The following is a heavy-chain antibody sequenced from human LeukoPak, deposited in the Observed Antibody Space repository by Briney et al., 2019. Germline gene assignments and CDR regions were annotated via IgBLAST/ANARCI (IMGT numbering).Heavy chain of an antibody. J-gene: IGHJ4*02. D-gene: IGHD3-3*01. CDR2: ISYDGSNK. Sequence: SCKASGFTFSSYAMHWVRQAPGKGLEWVAVISYDGSNKYYADSVKGRFTISRDNSKNTLYLQMNSLRAEDTAVYYCAKDAPGDYDFWSGPLGYWGQGTLVTVSS. V-gene: IGHV3-30*04. CDR3: AKDAPGDYDFWSGPLGY. CDR1: GFTFSSYA.